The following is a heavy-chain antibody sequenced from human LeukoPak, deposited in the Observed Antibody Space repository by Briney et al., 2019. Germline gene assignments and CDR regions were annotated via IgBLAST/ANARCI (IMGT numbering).Heavy chain of an antibody. CDR2: ITSSGTTT. D-gene: IGHD4-11*01. V-gene: IGHV3-11*01. CDR1: GFTFSDHY. CDR3: ARDPDYGNPE. J-gene: IGHJ4*02. Sequence: GGSLRLSCAASGFTFSDHYMSWFRLSPGKGLEWLSYITSSGTTTDYADSVKGRFTISRDNAKNSMFLQMNSLRPEDTAVYYCARDPDYGNPEWGQGTLVTVSS.